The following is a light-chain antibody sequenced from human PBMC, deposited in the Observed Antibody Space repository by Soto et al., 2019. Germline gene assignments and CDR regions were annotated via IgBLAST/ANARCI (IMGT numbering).Light chain of an antibody. V-gene: IGKV3-15*01. Sequence: EIVMTQSPATLSVSPGERATLSCRASQSVNSNLAWYQHKPGQAPRLLIYGASTRATVIPARFSGSGSGTEFPLTISRLQSEDVAVYYCQQYKNWPPLTFGGGTKVEIK. J-gene: IGKJ4*01. CDR1: QSVNSN. CDR2: GAS. CDR3: QQYKNWPPLT.